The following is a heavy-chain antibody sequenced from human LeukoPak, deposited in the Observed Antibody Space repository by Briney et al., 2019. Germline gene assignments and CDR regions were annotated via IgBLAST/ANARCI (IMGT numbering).Heavy chain of an antibody. V-gene: IGHV4-31*03. J-gene: IGHJ3*02. CDR1: GGSVTLGGYY. CDR3: AREKYSSSSPDAFDI. D-gene: IGHD6-6*01. Sequence: SQTLSLTCTVSGGSVTLGGYYWSWIRQHPGKGLEWIGYIYYSGSTYYNPSLKSRVTISVDTSKNQFSLKLSSVTAADTAVYYCAREKYSSSSPDAFDIWGQGTMVTVSS. CDR2: IYYSGST.